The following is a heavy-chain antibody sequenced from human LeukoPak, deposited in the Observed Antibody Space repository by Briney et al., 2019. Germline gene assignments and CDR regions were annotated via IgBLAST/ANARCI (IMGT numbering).Heavy chain of an antibody. Sequence: ASVKVSCKASGYTFTNYYIHWVRQAPGQWLEWMGLINPGGGNTNYAQNFQGRVTMTRDTSASTVYMELSSLRSEDTAIYYCARIRDGYNDAYDIWGQGTVVTVPS. CDR2: INPGGGNT. CDR3: ARIRDGYNDAYDI. CDR1: GYTFTNYY. D-gene: IGHD5-24*01. J-gene: IGHJ3*02. V-gene: IGHV1-46*01.